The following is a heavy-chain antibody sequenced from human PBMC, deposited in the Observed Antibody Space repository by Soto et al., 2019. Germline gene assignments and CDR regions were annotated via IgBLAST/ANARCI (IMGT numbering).Heavy chain of an antibody. J-gene: IGHJ6*02. V-gene: IGHV1-69*08. CDR2: IIPILGIA. D-gene: IGHD3-10*01. CDR3: ARDRRGGSEKGYYYGMDV. Sequence: QVQLVQSGAEVKKPGSSVKVSCKASGGTFSSYTISWVRQAAGQGLEWMGRIIPILGIANYAQKFQGRVTITADKSTSTDYMDLSSRRSEDTAVYYCARDRRGGSEKGYYYGMDVWGQGTTVTVSS. CDR1: GGTFSSYT.